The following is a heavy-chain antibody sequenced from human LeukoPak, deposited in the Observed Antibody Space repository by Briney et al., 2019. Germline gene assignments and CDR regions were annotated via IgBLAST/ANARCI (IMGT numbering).Heavy chain of an antibody. D-gene: IGHD7-27*01. V-gene: IGHV3-9*01. J-gene: IGHJ5*01. CDR2: ISWNSINK. CDR3: AKDSSTWGFSSIDS. CDR1: GFTFDDYA. Sequence: GRSLRLSCAASGFTFDDYAMHWVRQAPGKGLEWVSGISWNSINKDYGGSVRGRFTISRDNAKNSLYLQMNSLRPADTVLYFCAKDSSTWGFSSIDSWGQGTLVTV.